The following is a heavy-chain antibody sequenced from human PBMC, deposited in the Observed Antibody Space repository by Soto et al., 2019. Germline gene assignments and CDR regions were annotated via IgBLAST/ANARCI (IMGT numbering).Heavy chain of an antibody. D-gene: IGHD3-22*01. CDR3: ARGSAYDSSGYYQV. CDR1: GGSISSYY. CDR2: IYYSGST. V-gene: IGHV4-59*01. Sequence: SETLSLTCTVSGGSISSYYWSWIRQPPGKGLEWIGYIYYSGSTNYNPSLKSRVTISVDTSKNQFSLKLSSVTAADTAVYYCARGSAYDSSGYYQVWGQGTLVTVSS. J-gene: IGHJ4*02.